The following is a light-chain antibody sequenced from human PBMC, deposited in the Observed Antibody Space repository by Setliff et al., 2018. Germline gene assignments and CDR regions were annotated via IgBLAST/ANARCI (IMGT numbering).Light chain of an antibody. J-gene: IGLJ1*01. CDR1: SSDVGAYDY. V-gene: IGLV2-14*03. CDR2: DVS. Sequence: QSVLTQPASVSGSPGQSITISCTGSSSDVGAYDYVSWYQHHPGRTPKFMIYDVSKRPSGVSNRFSGSKSGNTASLTISGLQAEDGADYYCSSYSSSNIPVVFGTGTKGTVL. CDR3: SSYSSSNIPVV.